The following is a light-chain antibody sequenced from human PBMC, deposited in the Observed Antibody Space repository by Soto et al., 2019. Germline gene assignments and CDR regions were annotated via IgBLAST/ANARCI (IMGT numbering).Light chain of an antibody. CDR1: QGISSW. V-gene: IGKV1-12*01. J-gene: IGKJ1*01. CDR2: AAS. CDR3: QQYKISST. Sequence: IQVTLSPSSVSASVGDRVTITCRASQGISSWLAWYQQKPGKATKLLIYAASSLQSGVPSRFSGSGSGTDFTLTISSLQPDDFGVYYCQQYKISSTFGQGTKVDI.